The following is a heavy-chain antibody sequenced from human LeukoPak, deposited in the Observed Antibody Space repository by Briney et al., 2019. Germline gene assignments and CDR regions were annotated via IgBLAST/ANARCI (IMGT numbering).Heavy chain of an antibody. CDR3: ARGGWVVPAAINS. J-gene: IGHJ4*02. Sequence: SETLSLTCAVYGGSFSDYYLTWIRQPPGKGLEWIGEINHSGSTNYNPSLKSRITISVDTSKNQFSLKLNSVTAADTDVYYCARGGWVVPAAINSWGQGTLVTVSS. V-gene: IGHV4-34*01. CDR2: INHSGST. CDR1: GGSFSDYY. D-gene: IGHD2-2*02.